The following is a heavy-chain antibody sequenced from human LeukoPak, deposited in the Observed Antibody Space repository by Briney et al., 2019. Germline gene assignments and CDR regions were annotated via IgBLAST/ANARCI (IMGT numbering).Heavy chain of an antibody. J-gene: IGHJ5*02. V-gene: IGHV3-23*01. Sequence: GGSLRLSCAASGFTFSSYAMSWVRQAPGKGLEWVSAISGSGGSTYYADSVKGRFTISRDNSKNTLYLQMNSLRAEDTAVYYCAKDRAYCSSTSCPMNWFDPWGQGTLVTVSS. CDR2: ISGSGGST. D-gene: IGHD2-2*01. CDR3: AKDRAYCSSTSCPMNWFDP. CDR1: GFTFSSYA.